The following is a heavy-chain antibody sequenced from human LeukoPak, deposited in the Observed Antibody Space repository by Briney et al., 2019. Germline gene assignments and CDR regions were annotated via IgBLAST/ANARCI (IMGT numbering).Heavy chain of an antibody. CDR1: GFTFSSYV. J-gene: IGHJ3*02. CDR3: ARGPDDSSGYYVFAAAFDI. Sequence: PGRSLRLSCAASGFTFSSYVMHWVRQAPGKGLEWVAVISYDGSNKYYADSVKGRFTISRDNSKNTLYLQMNSLRAEDTAVYYCARGPDDSSGYYVFAAAFDIWGQGTMVTVSS. CDR2: ISYDGSNK. D-gene: IGHD3-22*01. V-gene: IGHV3-30*01.